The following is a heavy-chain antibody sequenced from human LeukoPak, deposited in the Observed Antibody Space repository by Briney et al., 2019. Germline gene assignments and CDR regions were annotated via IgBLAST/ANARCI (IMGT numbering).Heavy chain of an antibody. D-gene: IGHD2/OR15-2a*01. J-gene: IGHJ3*02. Sequence: ASVKVSCKASGYTLRNYDISWVRQAPGQGLEWMGWISVYNGNTNYAQKFQGRVTMTEDTSTDTAYMELSSLRSEDTAVYYCATDPYYVVPIWGQGTMVTVSS. CDR3: ATDPYYVVPI. CDR1: GYTLRNYD. V-gene: IGHV1-18*01. CDR2: ISVYNGNT.